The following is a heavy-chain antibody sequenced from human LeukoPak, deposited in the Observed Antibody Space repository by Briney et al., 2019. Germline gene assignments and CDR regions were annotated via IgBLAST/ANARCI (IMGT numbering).Heavy chain of an antibody. D-gene: IGHD5-24*01. Sequence: GGSLRLSCAASGFTFDDYAMHWVRQAPGKGLEWVSGISWNSGSIGYADSVKGRFTISRDNAKNSLYLQMNSLRAEDTALYYCAKDIQRWLQETGFDYWGQGTLVTVSS. CDR1: GFTFDDYA. J-gene: IGHJ4*02. V-gene: IGHV3-9*01. CDR2: ISWNSGSI. CDR3: AKDIQRWLQETGFDY.